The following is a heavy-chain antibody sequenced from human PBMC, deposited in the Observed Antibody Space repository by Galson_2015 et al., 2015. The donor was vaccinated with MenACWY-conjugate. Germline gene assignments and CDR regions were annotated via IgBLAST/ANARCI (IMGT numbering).Heavy chain of an antibody. CDR3: ARDGWKQQLSFDY. Sequence: LSLTCTVSGGSISSSSYYWGWIRQPPGKGLEWIGSIYYSGSTYYNPSLKSRVTISVDTSKNQFSLKLSSVTAADTAVYYCARDGWKQQLSFDYWGQGTLVTVSS. CDR2: IYYSGST. J-gene: IGHJ4*02. V-gene: IGHV4-39*07. CDR1: GGSISSSSYY. D-gene: IGHD6-13*01.